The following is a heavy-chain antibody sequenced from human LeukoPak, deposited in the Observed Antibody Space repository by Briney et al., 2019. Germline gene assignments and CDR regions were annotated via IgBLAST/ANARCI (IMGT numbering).Heavy chain of an antibody. J-gene: IGHJ6*02. CDR3: ARAPPYSSSWDYYYYYGMDV. D-gene: IGHD6-13*01. CDR2: MNPNSGNT. Sequence: GASVKVSCKASGYTFTSYDINWVRQATGQGLEWMGWMNPNSGNTGYAQKFQGRVTMTRNTSISTAYMELSSLRSEDTAVYYCARAPPYSSSWDYYYYYGMDVWGQGTTVTVPS. V-gene: IGHV1-8*01. CDR1: GYTFTSYD.